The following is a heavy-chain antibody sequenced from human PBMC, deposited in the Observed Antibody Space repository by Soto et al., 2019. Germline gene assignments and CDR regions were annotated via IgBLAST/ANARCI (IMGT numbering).Heavy chain of an antibody. J-gene: IGHJ4*02. D-gene: IGHD5-18*01. CDR2: IWYDGSNK. Sequence: QVQLVESGGGVVQPGRSLRLSCAASGFTFSSYGRHWVRQAPGKGLEWVAVIWYDGSNKYYADSVKGRFTISRDNSKNTLYLQMNSLRAEDTAVYYCARTARYSPYYFDYWGQGTLVTVSS. CDR3: ARTARYSPYYFDY. CDR1: GFTFSSYG. V-gene: IGHV3-33*01.